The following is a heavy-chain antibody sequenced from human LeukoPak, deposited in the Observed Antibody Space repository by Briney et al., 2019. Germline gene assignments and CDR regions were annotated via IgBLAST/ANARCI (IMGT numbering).Heavy chain of an antibody. CDR1: GFTFSSYG. V-gene: IGHV3-30*02. D-gene: IGHD2-2*02. CDR2: IRYDGSNK. J-gene: IGHJ4*02. CDR3: AKDSGYCSSTSCYTGDY. Sequence: PGGSLRLSCAASGFTFSSYGMHWVRQAPGKGLERVAFIRYDGSNKYYADSVKGRFTISRDNSKNTLYLQMNSLRAEDTAVYYCAKDSGYCSSTSCYTGDYWGQGTLVTVSS.